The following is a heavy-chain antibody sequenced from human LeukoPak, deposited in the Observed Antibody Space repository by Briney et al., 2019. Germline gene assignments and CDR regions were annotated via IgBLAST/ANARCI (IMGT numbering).Heavy chain of an antibody. D-gene: IGHD6-6*01. J-gene: IGHJ5*02. CDR3: ARAEYSSSSDWFDP. CDR2: IIPIFGTA. V-gene: IGHV1-69*13. CDR1: GYTFTSYY. Sequence: SVKVSCKASGYTFTSYYMHWVRQAPGQGLEWMGGIIPIFGTANYAQKFQGRVTITADESTSTAYMELSSLRSEDTAVYYCARAEYSSSSDWFDPWGQGTLVTVSS.